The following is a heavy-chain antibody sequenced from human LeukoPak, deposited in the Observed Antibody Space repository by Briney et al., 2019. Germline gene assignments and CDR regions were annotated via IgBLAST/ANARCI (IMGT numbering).Heavy chain of an antibody. CDR1: RFTFSTYA. Sequence: GGSLRLSCVASRFTFSTYAMAWVRQAPGKKLECVAVITGGGTNTYHADSVKGRFTISRDNSKNTLSLQTNGLRVEDTAKYYCAKGTLESCSGSRCYPFDYWGRGTLVTVSS. D-gene: IGHD2-15*01. J-gene: IGHJ4*02. CDR2: ITGGGTNT. V-gene: IGHV3-23*01. CDR3: AKGTLESCSGSRCYPFDY.